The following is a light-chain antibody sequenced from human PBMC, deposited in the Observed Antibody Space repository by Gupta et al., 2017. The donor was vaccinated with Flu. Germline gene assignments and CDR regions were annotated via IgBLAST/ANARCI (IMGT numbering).Light chain of an antibody. J-gene: IGKJ4*01. CDR1: HSLNNNY. CDR3: QQYYTSPLT. Sequence: DSATLSCRANHSLNNNYVAWYQQKPGQSPRLLIYGASSRATGIADRFGGSGSGTDFTLTISGLEAEDFAVYYCQQYYTSPLTFGGGTKVEIK. V-gene: IGKV3-20*01. CDR2: GAS.